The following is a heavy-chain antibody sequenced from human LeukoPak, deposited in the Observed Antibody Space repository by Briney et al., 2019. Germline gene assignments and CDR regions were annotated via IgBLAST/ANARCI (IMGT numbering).Heavy chain of an antibody. J-gene: IGHJ4*02. V-gene: IGHV1-24*01. CDR1: GYTLTELS. Sequence: GASVKVSCKVSGYTLTELSMHWVRQAPGKGLEWMGGFDPEDGETIYAQKFQGRVTMTEDTPTDTAYMELSSLRSEDTAVYYCAAFTIVGATRGGFDYWGQGTLVTVSS. CDR2: FDPEDGET. D-gene: IGHD1-26*01. CDR3: AAFTIVGATRGGFDY.